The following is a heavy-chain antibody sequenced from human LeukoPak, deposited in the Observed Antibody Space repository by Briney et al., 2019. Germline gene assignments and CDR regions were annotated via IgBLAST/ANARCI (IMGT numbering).Heavy chain of an antibody. V-gene: IGHV3-48*03. J-gene: IGHJ3*02. Sequence: GGSLRLSCAASGFTFSNYAMRWVRQAPGKGLEWVSYISSSGSTIYDADSVKGRFTISRDNAKNSLYLQMNSLRAEDTAVYYCXXXXXXGYSSRGVFDIWGQGTMVTVSS. D-gene: IGHD4-23*01. CDR1: GFTFSNYA. CDR2: ISSSGSTI. CDR3: XXXXXXGYSSRGVFDI.